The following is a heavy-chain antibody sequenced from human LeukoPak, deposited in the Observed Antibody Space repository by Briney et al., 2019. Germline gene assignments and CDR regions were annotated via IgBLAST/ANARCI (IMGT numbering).Heavy chain of an antibody. D-gene: IGHD4-23*01. V-gene: IGHV4-59*08. CDR1: GYSIRNGYY. Sequence: SETLSLTCTVSGYSIRNGYYWSWIRQPPGKGLEWIGYIYYSGSTNYNPSLKSRVTIPVDTSKNQFSLKLSSVTAADTAVYYCARQAGGNSVIDYWGQGTLVTVSS. CDR3: ARQAGGNSVIDY. CDR2: IYYSGST. J-gene: IGHJ4*02.